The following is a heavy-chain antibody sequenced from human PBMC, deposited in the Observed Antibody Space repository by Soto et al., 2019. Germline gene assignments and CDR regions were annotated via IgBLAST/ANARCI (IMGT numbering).Heavy chain of an antibody. Sequence: VQLVESGGGVVQPGRSLRLSCEASGFMFTGYAMHWVRQAPGKGLEWVAVMSYDGSDNFYRASVKGRFTISRDISKNTLFLEMTSLRPEDTALYFCARGRGLAARPQHLDYWGQGTLVTVSS. CDR2: MSYDGSDN. CDR1: GFMFTGYA. CDR3: ARGRGLAARPQHLDY. J-gene: IGHJ4*02. D-gene: IGHD6-6*01. V-gene: IGHV3-30-3*01.